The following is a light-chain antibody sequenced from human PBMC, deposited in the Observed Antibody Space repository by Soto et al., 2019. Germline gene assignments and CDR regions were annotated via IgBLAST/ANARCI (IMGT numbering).Light chain of an antibody. CDR3: QQYGSSPVT. J-gene: IGKJ3*01. Sequence: EIVLTQSPGTLSLSPGVRATLSCRASQSVSSAYLAWYQQKPGQAPRHLIYGASSSATGLPDKFSGSGSGTDFTLTISRLEPGDFAMYYCQQYGSSPVTFGPGTKVDIK. CDR1: QSVSSAY. CDR2: GAS. V-gene: IGKV3-20*01.